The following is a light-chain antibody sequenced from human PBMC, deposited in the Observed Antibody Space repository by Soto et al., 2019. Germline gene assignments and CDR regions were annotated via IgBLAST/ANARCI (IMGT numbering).Light chain of an antibody. CDR1: NSYIGAYDY. CDR3: GSYASATLI. Sequence: QSALTQPASVSGSPGQSITISCTGSNSYIGAYDYVSWYQQHPGKPPTLLIYEVTFRPSGVPNRFSGSKSGNTATLTISGLLTEDEADYYCGSYASATLIFGGGTKVTVL. V-gene: IGLV2-14*01. CDR2: EVT. J-gene: IGLJ2*01.